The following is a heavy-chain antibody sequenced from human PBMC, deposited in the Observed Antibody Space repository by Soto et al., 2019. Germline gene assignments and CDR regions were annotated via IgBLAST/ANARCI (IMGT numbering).Heavy chain of an antibody. J-gene: IGHJ2*01. CDR3: ARDGGTYSGYDMTFYWYFDL. V-gene: IGHV1-69*01. D-gene: IGHD5-12*01. CDR1: GGTFSSYA. CDR2: IIPIFGTA. Sequence: QVQLVQSGAEVKKPGTSVKVSCKASGGTFSSYAISWVRQAPGQGLEWMGGIIPIFGTANYAQKFQGRVTIIADESTSTAYMGLSSLRSEDTAVYYCARDGGTYSGYDMTFYWYFDLWGRGTLVTVSS.